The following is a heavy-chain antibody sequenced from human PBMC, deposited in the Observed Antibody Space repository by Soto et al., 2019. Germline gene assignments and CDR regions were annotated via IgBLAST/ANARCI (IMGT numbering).Heavy chain of an antibody. CDR3: TTESVGRYYYYGMDV. D-gene: IGHD3-3*01. V-gene: IGHV3-15*07. Sequence: PGGSLRLSCAASGFTFSNAWMNWVRQAPGKGLEWVGRIKSKTDGGTTDYAAPVKGRFTISRDDSKNTLYLQMNSLKTEDTALYYCTTESVGRYYYYGMDVWGQGTTVTVS. CDR2: IKSKTDGGTT. J-gene: IGHJ6*02. CDR1: GFTFSNAW.